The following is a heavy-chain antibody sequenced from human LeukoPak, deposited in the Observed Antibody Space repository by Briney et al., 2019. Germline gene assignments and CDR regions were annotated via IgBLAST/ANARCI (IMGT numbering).Heavy chain of an antibody. CDR3: ARGGYNQLDY. Sequence: PGGSLRLSCAASGFTFSSYAMSWVRQAPGKGLAWVSTISGGSGSTYCADSVKGRFTISRDNAKNSLYLQMNSLRAEDTAVYYCARGGYNQLDYWGQGTLVTVSS. CDR2: ISGGSGST. CDR1: GFTFSSYA. J-gene: IGHJ4*02. V-gene: IGHV3-23*01. D-gene: IGHD5-24*01.